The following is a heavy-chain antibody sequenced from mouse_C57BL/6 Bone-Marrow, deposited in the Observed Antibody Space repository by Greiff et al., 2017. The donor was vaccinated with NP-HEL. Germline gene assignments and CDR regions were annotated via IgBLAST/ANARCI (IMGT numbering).Heavy chain of an antibody. Sequence: VQGVESGAELVRPGTSVKVSCKASGYAFTNYLIEWVKQRPGQGLEWIGVINPGSGGTNYNEKFKGKATLTADKSSSTAYMQLSSLTSEDSAVYFCARWAGAYWYFDVWGTGTTVTVSS. V-gene: IGHV1-54*01. CDR3: ARWAGAYWYFDV. CDR1: GYAFTNYL. CDR2: INPGSGGT. D-gene: IGHD3-1*01. J-gene: IGHJ1*03.